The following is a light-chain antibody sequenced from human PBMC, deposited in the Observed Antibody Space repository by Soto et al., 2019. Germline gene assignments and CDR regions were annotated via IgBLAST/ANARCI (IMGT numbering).Light chain of an antibody. Sequence: EIVLTQSPGTLSLSPGERATLSCRASQSVSSSYLAWYQQKPGQAPRLLIYVASSRATGIPDRFSGSGSGTDFTLTIIRLEPEVFAVYYCQQYGSPITFGPGTRLEIK. CDR1: QSVSSSY. J-gene: IGKJ5*01. CDR3: QQYGSPIT. V-gene: IGKV3-20*01. CDR2: VAS.